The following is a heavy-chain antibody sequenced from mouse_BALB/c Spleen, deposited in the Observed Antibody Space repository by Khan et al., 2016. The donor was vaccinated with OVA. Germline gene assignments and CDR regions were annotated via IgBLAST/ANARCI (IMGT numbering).Heavy chain of an antibody. CDR2: IYTYTGEP. CDR3: ARGSSRAMDY. J-gene: IGHJ4*01. CDR1: GYTFTNYG. D-gene: IGHD1-1*01. Sequence: QIQLVQSGPELKKPRETVKISCKASGYTFTNYGMNWVKQAPGKGLKWMGWIYTYTGEPTYADDFKGRFAFSLESSASTAYLQINNLTNEDTATYFCARGSSRAMDYWGQGTSVTVSS. V-gene: IGHV9-3-1*01.